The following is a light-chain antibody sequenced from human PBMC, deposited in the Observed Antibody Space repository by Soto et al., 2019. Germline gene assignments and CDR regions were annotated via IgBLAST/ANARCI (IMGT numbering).Light chain of an antibody. V-gene: IGKV1-39*01. CDR1: QSISSY. CDR3: QQSYSTPRT. CDR2: AAS. J-gene: IGKJ4*01. Sequence: DIQMTQPQSSLSASVGDRVTITCRARQSISSYLNWYQQKPGKAPKLLIYAASSLQSGVPSRFSGSGSGTVFTLTISSLQPEDFATYYCQQSYSTPRTFGGGTKVEIK.